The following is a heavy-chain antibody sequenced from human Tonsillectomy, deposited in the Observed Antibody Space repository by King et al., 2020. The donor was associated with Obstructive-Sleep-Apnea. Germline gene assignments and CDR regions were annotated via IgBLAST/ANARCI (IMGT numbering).Heavy chain of an antibody. CDR3: AKEPYDYVWGSYRYMDY. V-gene: IGHV3-23*01. J-gene: IGHJ4*02. CDR1: GFTFSSYA. CDR2: ISGSGGST. Sequence: EVQLQESGGGLVQPGGSLRLSCAASGFTFSSYAMSWVRQAPGKGLEWVSAISGSGGSTYYADSVKGRFTISRDNSKNTLYLQMNSLIAEDTAVYYCAKEPYDYVWGSYRYMDYWGQGTLVTVSS. D-gene: IGHD3-16*02.